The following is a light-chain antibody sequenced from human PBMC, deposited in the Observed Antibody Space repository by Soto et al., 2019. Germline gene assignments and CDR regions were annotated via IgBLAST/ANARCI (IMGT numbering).Light chain of an antibody. J-gene: IGLJ2*01. V-gene: IGLV2-23*01. CDR1: ARDVGSYNL. CDR2: EGN. Sequence: QSALTQPASVSGSPGQSITISCTGTARDVGSYNLLSWYQHHPGKAPKLIIYEGNNRPSGISNRFSGSKSGNTASRTISGLQAEDEADYDCSSREGTVVFGGGTKLTVL. CDR3: SSREGTVV.